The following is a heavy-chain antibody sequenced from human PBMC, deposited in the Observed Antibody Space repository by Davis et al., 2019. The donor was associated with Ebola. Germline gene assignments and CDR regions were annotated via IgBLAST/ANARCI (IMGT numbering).Heavy chain of an antibody. J-gene: IGHJ3*02. CDR2: ISSGSRFI. V-gene: IGHV3-21*01. Sequence: GESLKISCQASGFIFKAYAMHWVRQAPGKGLEWVSLISSGSRFIYYADSVEGRFTISRDDAKKSLFLHMNSLRVEDTAVYYCVRQDGANSDAFDIWGHGTLVTVSS. CDR1: GFIFKAYA. D-gene: IGHD4-23*01. CDR3: VRQDGANSDAFDI.